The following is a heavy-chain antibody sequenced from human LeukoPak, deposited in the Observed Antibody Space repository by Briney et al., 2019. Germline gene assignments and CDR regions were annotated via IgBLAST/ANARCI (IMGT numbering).Heavy chain of an antibody. CDR2: VSYDGSNK. D-gene: IGHD6-19*01. CDR1: GFTFSSHA. CDR3: AKDLGSSGWYIDY. Sequence: GGSLRLSCATSGFTFSSHAIHWVRQAPGKGLEWVAVVSYDGSNKGYADSVKGRFTISRDNSKNTLYLQMNSLRAEDTAVYYCAKDLGSSGWYIDYRGQGTLVTVSS. V-gene: IGHV3-30-3*01. J-gene: IGHJ4*02.